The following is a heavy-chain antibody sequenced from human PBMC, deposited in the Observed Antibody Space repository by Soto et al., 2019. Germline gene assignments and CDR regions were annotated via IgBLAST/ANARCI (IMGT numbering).Heavy chain of an antibody. V-gene: IGHV1-69*13. CDR2: IIPIFGTA. J-gene: IGHJ6*02. CDR3: ARGSCSSTSCYGGMDV. CDR1: GGTFSIYA. Sequence: ASVKVSCKASGGTFSIYAISCVLQSPLQWLEWMGGIIPIFGTANYAQKFQGRVTITADESTSTAYMELSSLRSEDTAVYYCARGSCSSTSCYGGMDVWGQGTTVTVSS. D-gene: IGHD2-2*01.